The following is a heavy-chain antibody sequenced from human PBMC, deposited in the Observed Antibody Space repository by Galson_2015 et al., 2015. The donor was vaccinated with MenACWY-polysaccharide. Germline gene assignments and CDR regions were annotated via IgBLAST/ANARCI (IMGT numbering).Heavy chain of an antibody. D-gene: IGHD5-18*01. CDR1: GGPLPAFY. V-gene: IGHV4-59*01. J-gene: IGHJ4*02. Sequence: SGTPSPPLRVSGGPLPAFYWARSRPPPGEGLEGICCIYYSGSTKYSPSLNSRVTISVDTSNNQFSLKLSSVTAADTAVYYCARSPGGYSSGGQIDSWGQGSLVTVSS. CDR3: ARSPGGYSSGGQIDS. CDR2: IYYSGST.